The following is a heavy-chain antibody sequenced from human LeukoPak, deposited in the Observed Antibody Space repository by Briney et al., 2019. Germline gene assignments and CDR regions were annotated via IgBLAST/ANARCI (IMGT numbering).Heavy chain of an antibody. CDR3: ATENGRYCSGGSCYSKGLFDP. V-gene: IGHV1-24*01. Sequence: ASVKVSCKVSGHTLTELSMHWVRQAPGKGLEWRGGFDPEDGETIYAQKFQGRVTMTEDTSTDTAYMELSSLRSEDTAVYYCATENGRYCSGGSCYSKGLFDPWGQGTLVTVSS. D-gene: IGHD2-15*01. J-gene: IGHJ5*02. CDR2: FDPEDGET. CDR1: GHTLTELS.